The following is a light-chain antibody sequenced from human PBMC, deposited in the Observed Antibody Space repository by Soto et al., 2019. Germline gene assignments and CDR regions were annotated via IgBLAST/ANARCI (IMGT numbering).Light chain of an antibody. CDR3: HQYYSSPRA. V-gene: IGKV4-1*01. CDR1: QSVLYSSDNKNY. CDR2: WAS. J-gene: IGKJ1*01. Sequence: DIVMTQSPDSLAVSLSERATINCKSSQSVLYSSDNKNYLAWYQQKPGQIPKLLIYWASTRESGVPDRFSGSGSGTDFTLTISSLQAEDVAVYYCHQYYSSPRAFGQGTKVEIK.